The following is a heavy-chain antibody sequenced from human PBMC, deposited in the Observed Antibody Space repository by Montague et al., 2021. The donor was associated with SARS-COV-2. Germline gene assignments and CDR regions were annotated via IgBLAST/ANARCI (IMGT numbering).Heavy chain of an antibody. CDR3: ARDVRYYDFWSGRAQTSPDY. V-gene: IGHV4-38-2*02. D-gene: IGHD3-3*01. CDR2: IYRSGST. CDR1: GYSVSSGYY. J-gene: IGHJ4*02. Sequence: SETLSLTCTVPGYSVSSGYYWGWIRQPPGKGLEWIGSIYRSGSTYYNPSLKSRVTISVDTSKNQFSLKLSSVTAADTAVYYCARDVRYYDFWSGRAQTSPDYWGQGTLVTVSS.